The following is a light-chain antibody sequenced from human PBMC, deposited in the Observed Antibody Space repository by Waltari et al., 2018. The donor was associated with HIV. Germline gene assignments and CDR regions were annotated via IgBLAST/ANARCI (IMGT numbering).Light chain of an antibody. V-gene: IGLV3-25*03. CDR3: QSGDNKLTSVF. J-gene: IGLJ2*01. CDR2: KDT. Sequence: SSELTQPPSVSVSPGQTVRITCSGDALPTHSPSWYQQKPGQPPVLVMYKDTQRSSGTPERFSGSSSGTTVTLTITAVRAEDEAYYYCQSGDNKLTSVFFGGGTRLTVL. CDR1: ALPTHS.